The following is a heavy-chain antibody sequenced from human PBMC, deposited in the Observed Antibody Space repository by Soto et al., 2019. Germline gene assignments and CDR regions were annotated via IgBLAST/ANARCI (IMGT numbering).Heavy chain of an antibody. CDR2: ISSSGTVT. V-gene: IGHV3-11*01. J-gene: IGHJ5*02. D-gene: IGHD6-6*01. CDR3: SRKGPRAARPNH. Sequence: QVQLVESGGGLVRPGGSLRLSCAASGFTFRDYDMSWIRQAPGKGLEWVSCISSSGTVTNYADSVKGRFTISRDNAQNSLYGAMNSLRVEDTAVYYCSRKGPRAARPNHWGQGTLVSVSS. CDR1: GFTFRDYD.